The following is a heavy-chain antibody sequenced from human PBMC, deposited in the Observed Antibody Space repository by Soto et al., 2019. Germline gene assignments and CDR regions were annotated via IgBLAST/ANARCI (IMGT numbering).Heavy chain of an antibody. CDR3: ARQDYYDSSGSPSFDP. CDR2: INYSGST. V-gene: IGHV4-34*01. CDR1: GGSFSGYY. D-gene: IGHD3-22*01. Sequence: SETLSLTCAVYGGSFSGYYWSWILQRPGKGLEWIGDINYSGSTNYNPSLKTRVTISVDTSKNQFSLKLSSVTAADTAVYYCARQDYYDSSGSPSFDPWGQGTLVTVSS. J-gene: IGHJ5*02.